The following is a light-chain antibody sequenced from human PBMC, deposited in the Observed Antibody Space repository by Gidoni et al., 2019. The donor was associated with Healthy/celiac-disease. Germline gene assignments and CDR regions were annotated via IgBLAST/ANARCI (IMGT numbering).Light chain of an antibody. V-gene: IGLV2-11*01. J-gene: IGLJ2*01. CDR3: CSYAGSYTFEGV. Sequence: QSALTQPRSVSGSPGQSVTISCTGTSSDVGGYNYVSWYQQHPGKAPKLMIYDVSKRPSGVPDRFSGSKSGNTASLTISGLQAEGEADYYCCSYAGSYTFEGVFGGGTKLTVL. CDR1: SSDVGGYNY. CDR2: DVS.